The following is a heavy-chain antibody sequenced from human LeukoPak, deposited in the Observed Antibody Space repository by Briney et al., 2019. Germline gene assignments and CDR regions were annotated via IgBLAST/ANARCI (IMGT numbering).Heavy chain of an antibody. J-gene: IGHJ4*02. D-gene: IGHD3-3*01. CDR1: GFTFSSYS. V-gene: IGHV3-48*01. CDR2: ISSSSSTI. Sequence: QPGGSLRLSCAASGFTFSSYSMNWVRQAPGKGLEWVSYISSSSSTIYYADSVKGRLTISRDNAKNSLYLQMNSLRAEDTAVYYCARGVRGDFWSGYWGEIDYWGQGTLVTVSS. CDR3: ARGVRGDFWSGYWGEIDY.